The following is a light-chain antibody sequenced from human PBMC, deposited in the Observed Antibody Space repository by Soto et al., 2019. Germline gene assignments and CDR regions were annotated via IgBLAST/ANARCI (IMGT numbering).Light chain of an antibody. CDR2: WAS. CDR3: QQYYSVPRT. J-gene: IGKJ1*01. V-gene: IGKV4-1*01. CDR1: QSVLYSSNNKYY. Sequence: DIVMTQSPASLAVSLGERATINCKSSQSVLYSSNNKYYLDWYQQKPGQPPKLLIYWASTRYSGVPDRFSGSGSGTDFTLTISSLQAEDVAVYYCQQYYSVPRTFGQGTKVEIK.